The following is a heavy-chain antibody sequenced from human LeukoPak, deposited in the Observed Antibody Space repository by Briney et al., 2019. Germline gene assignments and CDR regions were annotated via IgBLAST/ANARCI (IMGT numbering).Heavy chain of an antibody. Sequence: PSXTLSLTCAVYGGSFSGYYWSWIRQPPGKGLEWIGEINHSGSTNYNPSLKSRVTISVDTSKNQFSLKLSSVTAADTAVYYCARGRYSGYDPGIDYWGQGTLVTVSS. CDR3: ARGRYSGYDPGIDY. V-gene: IGHV4-34*01. CDR1: GGSFSGYY. CDR2: INHSGST. J-gene: IGHJ4*02. D-gene: IGHD5-12*01.